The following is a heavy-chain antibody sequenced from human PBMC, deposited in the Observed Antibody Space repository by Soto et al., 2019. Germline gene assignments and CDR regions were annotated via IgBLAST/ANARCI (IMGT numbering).Heavy chain of an antibody. Sequence: SETLSLTCTVSGGSISSGGYYWSWIRRHPGKGLEWIGYIYYSGSTYYNPSLKSRVTISVDTSKNQFSLKLSSVTAADTAVYYCARDRECSGGTCYNYFDYWGQGTLVTVS. CDR1: GGSISSGGYY. J-gene: IGHJ4*02. CDR2: IYYSGST. V-gene: IGHV4-31*03. CDR3: ARDRECSGGTCYNYFDY. D-gene: IGHD2-15*01.